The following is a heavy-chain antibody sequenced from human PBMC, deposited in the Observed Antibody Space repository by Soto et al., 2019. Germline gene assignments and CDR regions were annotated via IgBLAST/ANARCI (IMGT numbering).Heavy chain of an antibody. V-gene: IGHV1-69*13. D-gene: IGHD5-12*01. CDR3: ARAVDIVAFNWFDP. CDR2: IIPIFGTA. CDR1: GGTFSSYS. J-gene: IGHJ5*02. Sequence: ASVKVSCKSSGGTFSSYSISWGRQAPGQGLEWMGGIIPIFGTANYAQKFQGRVTITADESTSTAYMELSSLRSEDTAVYYCARAVDIVAFNWFDPWGQGTLVTVSS.